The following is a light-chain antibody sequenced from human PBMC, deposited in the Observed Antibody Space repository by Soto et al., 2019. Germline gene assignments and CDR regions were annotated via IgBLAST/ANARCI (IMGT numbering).Light chain of an antibody. J-gene: IGKJ5*01. CDR1: QSISSY. Sequence: DIQMTQSPSSLSASVGDRVTITCRASQSISSYLNWYQQKPGKAPKLLIYAASSLQSGVPSRFSGNGSGKQFTLTIRSLQPEDFATYYCQQSYSTLEITFGQGTRLEIK. CDR2: AAS. CDR3: QQSYSTLEIT. V-gene: IGKV1-39*01.